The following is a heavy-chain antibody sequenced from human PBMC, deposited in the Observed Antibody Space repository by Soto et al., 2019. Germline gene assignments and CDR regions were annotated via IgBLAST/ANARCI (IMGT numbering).Heavy chain of an antibody. CDR2: ISSSSSYI. CDR1: GFTFSSYS. CDR3: AREVGTGYCSGGSCYSAGYYYGMDV. D-gene: IGHD2-15*01. V-gene: IGHV3-21*01. Sequence: GGSLILSCAASGFTFSSYSMNWVRQAPGKGLEWVSSISSSSSYIYYADSVKGRFTTSRDNAKNSLYLQMNSLRAEDTAVYYCAREVGTGYCSGGSCYSAGYYYGMDVWGQGTTVTVSS. J-gene: IGHJ6*02.